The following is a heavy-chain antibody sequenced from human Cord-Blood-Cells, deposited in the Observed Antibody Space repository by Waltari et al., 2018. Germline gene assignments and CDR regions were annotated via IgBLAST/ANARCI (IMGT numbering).Heavy chain of an antibody. CDR2: FDPEDGET. CDR3: ATADQTYFYGSGSLYYFDY. CDR1: GYSRTYLS. Sequence: HVQRVQSGAEVTKPGASVTVSCAVSGYSRTYLSLHRVQLAPDKAIEWMGGFDPEDGETIYGKKFQGRVTMTEDTSTDTAYMELSSLGAEDTAVYYCATADQTYFYGSGSLYYFDYWGQGTLVTVSS. V-gene: IGHV1-24*01. J-gene: IGHJ4*02. D-gene: IGHD3-10*01.